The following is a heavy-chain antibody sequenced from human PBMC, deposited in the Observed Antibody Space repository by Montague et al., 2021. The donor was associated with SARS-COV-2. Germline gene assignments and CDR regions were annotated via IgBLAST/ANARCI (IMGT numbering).Heavy chain of an antibody. CDR1: GFSFSDYS. J-gene: IGHJ6*02. V-gene: IGHV3-74*01. CDR3: AREPGSVDGMDV. CDR2: INTDGSNS. D-gene: IGHD4-23*01. Sequence: SLRLSCAASGFSFSDYSMHWVRQAPGKGLEWVSRINTDGSNSYYTDSVKGRFTISRDNAKNTLYLQMNSLRAEDTAVYYCAREPGSVDGMDVWGQGTTITVSS.